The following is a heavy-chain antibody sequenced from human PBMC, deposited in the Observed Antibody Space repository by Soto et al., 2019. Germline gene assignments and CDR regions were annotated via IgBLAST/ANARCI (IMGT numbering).Heavy chain of an antibody. J-gene: IGHJ3*02. V-gene: IGHV3-33*01. CDR2: IRNDGSDK. CDR3: ARAPRMAPFDI. Sequence: GGSLRLSCAASGFIFSPYVIHWVRQAPGKGLEWVALIRNDGSDKYYAESVTGRFTISRDNSKNTVYLQMNSLRAEDTALYFCARAPRMAPFDIWGQGTMVTVSS. CDR1: GFIFSPYV.